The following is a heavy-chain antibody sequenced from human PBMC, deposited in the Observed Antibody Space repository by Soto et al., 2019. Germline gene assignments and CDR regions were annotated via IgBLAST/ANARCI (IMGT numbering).Heavy chain of an antibody. D-gene: IGHD5-12*01. V-gene: IGHV3-30-3*01. CDR2: ISYDGSNK. Sequence: GGSLRLSCAASGFTFSSYAMHWVRQAPGKGLEWVAVISYDGSNKYYADSVKGRFTISRDNSKNTLYLQMNSLRAEDTAVYYCASGPGWLQFSYFDYWGQGTLVTVSS. J-gene: IGHJ4*02. CDR1: GFTFSSYA. CDR3: ASGPGWLQFSYFDY.